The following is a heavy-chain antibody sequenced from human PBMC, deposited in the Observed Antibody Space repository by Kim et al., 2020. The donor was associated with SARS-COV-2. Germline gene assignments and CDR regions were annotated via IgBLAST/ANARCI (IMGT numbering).Heavy chain of an antibody. CDR3: AREGIAAAGRDFDY. CDR2: ISSSSSYI. Sequence: GGSLRLSCAASGFTFSSYSMNWVRQAPGKGLEWVSSISSSSSYIYYADSVKGRFTISRDNAKNSLYLQMNSLRAEDTAVYYCAREGIAAAGRDFDYWGQGRLVTVS. V-gene: IGHV3-21*01. D-gene: IGHD6-13*01. CDR1: GFTFSSYS. J-gene: IGHJ4*02.